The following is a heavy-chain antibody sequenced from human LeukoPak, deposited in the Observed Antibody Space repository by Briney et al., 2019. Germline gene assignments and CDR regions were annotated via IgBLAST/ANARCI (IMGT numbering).Heavy chain of an antibody. CDR1: GFTFSSYA. CDR3: AKYYYDSSGYGDAFDI. J-gene: IGHJ3*02. Sequence: GGSLRLSCAASGFTFSSYAMSWVRQAPGKGLEWVSAISGSGGSTYYADSVKGRFTISRDNSKNTLYLQMNSLRAEDTAVYYCAKYYYDSSGYGDAFDIWGQGTMVTVSS. D-gene: IGHD3-22*01. CDR2: ISGSGGST. V-gene: IGHV3-23*01.